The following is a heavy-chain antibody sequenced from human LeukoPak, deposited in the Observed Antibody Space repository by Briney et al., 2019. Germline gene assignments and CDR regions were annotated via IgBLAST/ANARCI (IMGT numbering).Heavy chain of an antibody. CDR2: IHGDGSRT. CDR1: GLTSRNYW. Sequence: HPGGSLRLSCAASGLTSRNYWFHWVRQAPGKGLVWVSHIHGDGSRTSYADSVKGRFTISKDNRRNIVYLQMNSLTVEDTAMYYCTRNPDGRNWFNPWGQGTLVTVFS. V-gene: IGHV3-74*01. D-gene: IGHD1-14*01. CDR3: TRNPDGRNWFNP. J-gene: IGHJ5*02.